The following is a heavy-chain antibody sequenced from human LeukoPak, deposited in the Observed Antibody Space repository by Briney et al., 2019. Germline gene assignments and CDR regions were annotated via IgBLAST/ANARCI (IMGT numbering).Heavy chain of an antibody. CDR2: IYNSGTT. J-gene: IGHJ6*02. CDR3: ARGGPYYYYYGMDV. CDR1: GGSIRNSSFY. V-gene: IGHV4-39*07. Sequence: SETLSLTCAVSGGSIRNSSFYWGWIRQPPGKGLEWIASIYNSGTTYYNPSLKSRVTISVDTSKNQFSLKLSSVTAADTAVYYCARGGPYYYYYGMDVWGQGTTVTVSS. D-gene: IGHD2-15*01.